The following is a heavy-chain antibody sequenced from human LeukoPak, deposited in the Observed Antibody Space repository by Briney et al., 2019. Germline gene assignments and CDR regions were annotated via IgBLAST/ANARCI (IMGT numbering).Heavy chain of an antibody. CDR1: GGSFSGYY. CDR3: ARTSKGYCSSTSCYHKHFDY. V-gene: IGHV4-34*01. D-gene: IGHD2-2*01. CDR2: INHSGST. Sequence: SETLSLTCAVYGGSFSGYYWSWIRQPPGKGLEWIGEINHSGSTDYNPSLKSRVTISVDTSKNQFSLELSSVTAADTAVYYCARTSKGYCSSTSCYHKHFDYWGQGTLVTVSS. J-gene: IGHJ4*02.